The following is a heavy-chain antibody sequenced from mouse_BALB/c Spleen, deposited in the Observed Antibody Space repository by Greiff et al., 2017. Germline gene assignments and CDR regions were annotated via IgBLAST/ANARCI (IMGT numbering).Heavy chain of an antibody. CDR1: GYSITSDYA. V-gene: IGHV3-2*02. CDR3: ARRDYGSSYGVDY. CDR2: ISYSGST. D-gene: IGHD1-1*01. Sequence: DVQLQESGPGLVKPSQSLSLTCTVTGYSITSDYAWNWIRQFPGNKLEWMGYISYSGSTSYNPSLKSRISITRDTSKNQFFLQLNSVTTEDTATYYCARRDYGSSYGVDYWGQGTSVTVSS. J-gene: IGHJ4*01.